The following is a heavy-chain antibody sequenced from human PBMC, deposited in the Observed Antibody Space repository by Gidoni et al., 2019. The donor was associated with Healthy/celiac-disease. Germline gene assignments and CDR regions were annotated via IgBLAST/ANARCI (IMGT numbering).Heavy chain of an antibody. CDR3: ARDSMGASGWGYYYYGLDV. CDR2: ISSSGSTI. J-gene: IGHJ6*02. CDR1: GCPFRSYD. D-gene: IGHD6-19*01. V-gene: IGHV3-48*03. Sequence: VQLADSGAGLVQPGGSLRHRGAACGCPFRSYDLNCVRQAPGKGLEWVSYISSSGSTIYYAGSVKGRFTISRDNAKNSLYLQMNSLRAEYTAVYYCARDSMGASGWGYYYYGLDVWGQGTTVTVSS.